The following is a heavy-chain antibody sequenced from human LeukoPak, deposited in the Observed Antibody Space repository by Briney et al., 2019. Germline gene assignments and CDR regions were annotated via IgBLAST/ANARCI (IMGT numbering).Heavy chain of an antibody. D-gene: IGHD1-1*01. CDR3: ARMPSGRDDKLYFDY. J-gene: IGHJ4*02. CDR2: IDWDDDK. Sequence: ESGPALVKPTQTLTLTCTFSGFSLSTSGMCVSWIRQPPGKALEWLARIDWDDDKYYSTSLKTRLTISKDTSKNQVVLTMTNMDPVDTATYYCARMPSGRDDKLYFDYWGQGTLVTVSS. CDR1: GFSLSTSGMC. V-gene: IGHV2-70*11.